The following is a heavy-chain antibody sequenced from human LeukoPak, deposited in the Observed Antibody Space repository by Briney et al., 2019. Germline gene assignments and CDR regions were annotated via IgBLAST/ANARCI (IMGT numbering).Heavy chain of an antibody. V-gene: IGHV1-8*01. CDR2: MKPDSGNT. Sequence: ASVKVSCKASGYIFTNYDINWVRQATGQGLEWMGWMKPDSGNTGYAQKFQGRVTMTGNTSTNTAYMELSSLRSEDTAMYYCARMATDGTMNWFDPWGQGTLVIVSS. CDR3: ARMATDGTMNWFDP. CDR1: GYIFTNYD. J-gene: IGHJ5*02. D-gene: IGHD6-13*01.